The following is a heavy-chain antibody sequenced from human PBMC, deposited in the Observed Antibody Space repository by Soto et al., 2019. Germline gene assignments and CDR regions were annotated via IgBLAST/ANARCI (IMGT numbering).Heavy chain of an antibody. V-gene: IGHV3-33*01. CDR3: ARTWELPDY. D-gene: IGHD1-26*01. CDR1: GFTFSSYG. CDR2: IWYDGSNK. J-gene: IGHJ4*02. Sequence: QVQLVESGGGVVQPGRSLRLSCAASGFTFSSYGMHWVRQAPGKGLAWVAVIWYDGSNKYYADSVKGRFTISRDNSKNTLYLQMNSLRAEDTAVYYCARTWELPDYWGQGTLVTVSS.